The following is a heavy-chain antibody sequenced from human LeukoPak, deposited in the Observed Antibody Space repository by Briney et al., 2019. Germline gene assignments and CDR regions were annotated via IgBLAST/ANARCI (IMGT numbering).Heavy chain of an antibody. Sequence: ASVKVSCKASGYIFDIYAMIWVRQAPGQGLELIGWINPNTGNPTYAQGFTGQFVFSLDTSVSTAYLQISSLKAEDTAVYYCARDYTVTLGTTTYFQHWGQGTLVTVSS. J-gene: IGHJ1*01. CDR1: GYIFDIYA. D-gene: IGHD1-7*01. CDR2: INPNTGNP. V-gene: IGHV7-4-1*02. CDR3: ARDYTVTLGTTTYFQH.